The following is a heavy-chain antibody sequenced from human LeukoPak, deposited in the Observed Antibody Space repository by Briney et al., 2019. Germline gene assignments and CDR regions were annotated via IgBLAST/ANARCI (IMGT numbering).Heavy chain of an antibody. D-gene: IGHD3-10*01. CDR2: IKQDGSEK. Sequence: GGSLRLSCAASGFTFSSFWMSWVRQAPGKGLEWVANIKQDGSEKYYVDSVKGRFTISRDNAKNPLYLQMNSLRAEDTAVYYCARDLLLWFGEGYYGMDVWGQGTTVTVSS. V-gene: IGHV3-7*03. CDR1: GFTFSSFW. J-gene: IGHJ6*02. CDR3: ARDLLLWFGEGYYGMDV.